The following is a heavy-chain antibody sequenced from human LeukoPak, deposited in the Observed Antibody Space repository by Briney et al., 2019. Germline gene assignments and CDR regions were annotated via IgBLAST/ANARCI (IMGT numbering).Heavy chain of an antibody. CDR3: ARGGYNYGHAQDWFDS. V-gene: IGHV4-31*03. CDR2: IYYSGST. Sequence: SQTLSLTCTVSGDSISSGGYYWTWIRQHPGKGLEWIGYIYYSGSTYYNPSLKSRVTISVDTPKNQFSLKLNSATAADTAVYYCARGGYNYGHAQDWFDSWGQGTLVTVSS. CDR1: GDSISSGGYY. J-gene: IGHJ5*01. D-gene: IGHD5-18*01.